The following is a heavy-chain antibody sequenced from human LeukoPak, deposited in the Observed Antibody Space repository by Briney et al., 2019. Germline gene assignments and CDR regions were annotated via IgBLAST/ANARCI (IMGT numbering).Heavy chain of an antibody. CDR1: GFTFSSYS. CDR2: IKEDGSEK. Sequence: PGGSLRLSCAASGFTFSSYSMNWVRQAPGKGLEWVANIKEDGSEKHYGDSVRGRFTISRDNAKNSLYLRMNSLRAEDTALYFCARDTYDSSGYHFYYMDVWGKGTTVTVSS. J-gene: IGHJ6*03. CDR3: ARDTYDSSGYHFYYMDV. V-gene: IGHV3-7*01. D-gene: IGHD3-22*01.